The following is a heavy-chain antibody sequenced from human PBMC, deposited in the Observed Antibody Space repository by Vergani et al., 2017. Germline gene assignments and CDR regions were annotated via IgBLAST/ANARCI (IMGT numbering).Heavy chain of an antibody. D-gene: IGHD3-9*01. CDR3: ASGDYGILTGYRY. Sequence: QVQVVQSGAEVKKSGASVKVSCKTSAYTFSNYYMHWVRQAPGQGLEWMGIINPSGGHTNYAQKFQGRVTMTRDTSTSTVYMELSSLRSEDPAIYYCASGDYGILTGYRYWGQGTLVTVSA. J-gene: IGHJ4*02. V-gene: IGHV1-46*03. CDR2: INPSGGHT. CDR1: AYTFSNYY.